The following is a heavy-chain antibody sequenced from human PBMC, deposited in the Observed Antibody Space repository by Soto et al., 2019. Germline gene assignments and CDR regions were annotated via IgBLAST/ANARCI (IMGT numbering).Heavy chain of an antibody. D-gene: IGHD2-8*01. CDR1: GFLFTDYY. CDR3: ARELGFSSTNYFGF. Sequence: PXGSLALSCTASGFLFTDYYMSWIRQPPGRGLEWIAYIDGSSNYTNSADSEKGRFTISRDNTKNSVFLQMNNLRADDTAVYYCARELGFSSTNYFGFWGRGTLVTVSS. CDR2: IDGSSNYT. J-gene: IGHJ4*02. V-gene: IGHV3-11*06.